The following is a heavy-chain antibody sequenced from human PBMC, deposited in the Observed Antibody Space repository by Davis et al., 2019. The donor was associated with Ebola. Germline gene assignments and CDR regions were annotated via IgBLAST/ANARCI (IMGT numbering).Heavy chain of an antibody. V-gene: IGHV1-46*01. Sequence: ASVKVSCKASGYTFTSYYMHRVRQAPGQGLEWMGIINPSGGSTSYAQKFQGRVTMTRDTSTSTVYMELSSLRSEDTAVYYCAREGAAGLSFDYWGQGTLVTVSS. CDR2: INPSGGST. CDR3: AREGAAGLSFDY. D-gene: IGHD6-13*01. J-gene: IGHJ4*02. CDR1: GYTFTSYY.